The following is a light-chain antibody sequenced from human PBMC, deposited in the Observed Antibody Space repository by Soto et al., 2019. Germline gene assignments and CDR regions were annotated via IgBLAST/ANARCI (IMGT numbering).Light chain of an antibody. CDR2: CAS. Sequence: EIVLTQSPGTLSLSPGERATLSCRASQSVSSSYLAWYQQKPGQAPRILIYCASSRATGITDRFSGSGSGTYFTLTITRLEPEDFAVYYCQQYGSSPPYTFGQGTKLEIK. CDR1: QSVSSSY. J-gene: IGKJ2*01. V-gene: IGKV3-20*01. CDR3: QQYGSSPPYT.